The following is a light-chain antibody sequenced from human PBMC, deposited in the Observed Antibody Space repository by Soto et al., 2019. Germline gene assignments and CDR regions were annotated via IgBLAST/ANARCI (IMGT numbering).Light chain of an antibody. V-gene: IGLV2-14*01. J-gene: IGLJ3*02. CDR2: AVT. CDR1: SSDIGAYDY. Sequence: QSVLTQPASVSGSPGQSISISCTGTSSDIGAYDYVSWHQQYPGKAPKLIIFAVTHRPSGISDRFSASKSGNTASLAISGLQAEDEADYYCSSHTTSNTWVLGGGTKLTVL. CDR3: SSHTTSNTWV.